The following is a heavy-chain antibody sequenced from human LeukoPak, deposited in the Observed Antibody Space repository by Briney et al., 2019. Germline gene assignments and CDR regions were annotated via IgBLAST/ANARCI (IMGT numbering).Heavy chain of an antibody. Sequence: GGSLRLSCAASGFTFSSYAMHWVRQAPGKGLEWVAVISYDGSNKYYADSAKGRFTISRDNSKNTLYLQMNSLRAEDTAVYYCARVSGPGDYYYYYMDVWGRGTTVTVSS. CDR2: ISYDGSNK. CDR3: ARVSGPGDYYYYYMDV. V-gene: IGHV3-30*04. D-gene: IGHD3-10*01. CDR1: GFTFSSYA. J-gene: IGHJ6*03.